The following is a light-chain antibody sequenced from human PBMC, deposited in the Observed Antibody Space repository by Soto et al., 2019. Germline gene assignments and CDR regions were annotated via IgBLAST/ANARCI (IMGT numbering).Light chain of an antibody. Sequence: AIRMTQSPSSFSASTGDRVTITCRASQGISSYLAWYQQKPGKAPKLLIYAASTLQSGVPSRFSGSGYGTDFTLTISCLHSEDFATYYCQQYYSYPWTFGQGTKVEIK. CDR3: QQYYSYPWT. J-gene: IGKJ1*01. CDR2: AAS. CDR1: QGISSY. V-gene: IGKV1-8*01.